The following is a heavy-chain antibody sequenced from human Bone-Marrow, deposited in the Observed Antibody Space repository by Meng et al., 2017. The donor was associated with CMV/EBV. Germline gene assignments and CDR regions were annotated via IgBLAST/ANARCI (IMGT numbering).Heavy chain of an antibody. D-gene: IGHD6-6*01. CDR1: GGTFSSYA. J-gene: IGHJ5*02. CDR3: AIVHPRLGQFRKSIAAQFDP. Sequence: SVKVSCKASGGTFSSYAISWVRQAPGQGLEWMGGIIPILGIANYAQKFQGRVTITADKSTSTAYMELSSLRSQDTAVDYCAIVHPRLGQFRKSIAAQFDPWGQGTRVTVSS. V-gene: IGHV1-69*10. CDR2: IIPILGIA.